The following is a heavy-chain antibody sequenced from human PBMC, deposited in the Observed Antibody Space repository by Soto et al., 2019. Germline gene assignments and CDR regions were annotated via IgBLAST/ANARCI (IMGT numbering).Heavy chain of an antibody. D-gene: IGHD2-15*01. V-gene: IGHV4-4*02. J-gene: IGHJ4*02. CDR3: ARASYEVVAATVFDY. Sequence: SETLSLTCAVSGGSISSSNWWRWVRQPPGKGLEWIGEIYHSGSTNYNPSLKSRVTISVDKSKNQFSLKLSSVTAADTAVYYCARASYEVVAATVFDYWGQGTLVTVSS. CDR2: IYHSGST. CDR1: GGSISSSNW.